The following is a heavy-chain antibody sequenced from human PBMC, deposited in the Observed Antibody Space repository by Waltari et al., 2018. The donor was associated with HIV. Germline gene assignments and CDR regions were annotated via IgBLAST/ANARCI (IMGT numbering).Heavy chain of an antibody. J-gene: IGHJ3*02. D-gene: IGHD2-2*01. CDR3: ARQDIVVVPDAFDI. CDR2: IYPGDSDT. Sequence: EVQLVQSGAEVKKPGESLKISCKGSGYTFTRYWIGWVHQMPGKGLEWMGIIYPGDSDTTYSPSFQGQVTISADKSISTAYLQWSSLKASDTAMYYCARQDIVVVPDAFDIWGQGTKVTVSS. V-gene: IGHV5-51*07. CDR1: GYTFTRYW.